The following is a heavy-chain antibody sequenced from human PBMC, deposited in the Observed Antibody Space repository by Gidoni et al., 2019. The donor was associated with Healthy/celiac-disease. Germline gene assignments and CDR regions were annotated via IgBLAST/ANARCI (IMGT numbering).Heavy chain of an antibody. CDR3: ARLKADAEQFAAFDI. J-gene: IGHJ3*02. CDR1: GGSISSSSYY. Sequence: QLQLQESGPGLVKPSETLSLPCPVSGGSISSSSYYWGWIRQPPGKWLEWIGSIYYSGSTYYNPSLKSRVTISVDTSKNQFSLKLSSVTAADTAVYYCARLKADAEQFAAFDIWGQGTMVTVSS. CDR2: IYYSGST. V-gene: IGHV4-39*01. D-gene: IGHD6-19*01.